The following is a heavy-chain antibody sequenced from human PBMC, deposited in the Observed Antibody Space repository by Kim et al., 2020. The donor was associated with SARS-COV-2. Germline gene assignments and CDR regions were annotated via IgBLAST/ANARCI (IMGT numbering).Heavy chain of an antibody. CDR2: INPNSGGT. J-gene: IGHJ3*02. V-gene: IGHV1-2*02. Sequence: ASVKVSCKASGYTFTGYYMHWVRQAPGQGLEWMGWINPNSGGTNYAQKFQGRVTMTRDTSTSTASMELSRLRSDYTAVYYCAIGYCSGRSCPRDAFDIWGQGTMVSVSA. D-gene: IGHD2-15*01. CDR1: GYTFTGYY. CDR3: AIGYCSGRSCPRDAFDI.